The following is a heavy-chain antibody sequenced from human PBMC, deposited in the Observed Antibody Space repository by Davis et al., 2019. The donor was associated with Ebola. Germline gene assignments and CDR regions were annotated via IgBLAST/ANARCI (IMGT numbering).Heavy chain of an antibody. CDR3: ARERLGLNWFDP. CDR2: IYYSRST. CDR1: GGSISSYY. V-gene: IGHV4-59*01. Sequence: PSETLSLTCTVSGGSISSYYWTWIRQPPGKGLEWVANIYYSRSTHYNPSLKSRVTISVDTSKNQVSLKLSSVTAADTAVYYCARERLGLNWFDPWGQGALVTVSS. J-gene: IGHJ5*02.